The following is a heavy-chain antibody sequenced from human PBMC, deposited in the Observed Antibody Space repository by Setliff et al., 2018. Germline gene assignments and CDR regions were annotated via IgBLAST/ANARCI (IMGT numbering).Heavy chain of an antibody. J-gene: IGHJ4*02. CDR2: VFFTGDT. CDR3: AGRPQNTPMGPCDY. D-gene: IGHD5-18*01. V-gene: IGHV4-59*01. CDR1: GDSINDYY. Sequence: SETLSLTCTVSGDSINDYYWSWIRQPPGKGLEWIGYVFFTGDTDYNPSLGSRVTISLDRSKNQFSLMLTSVTAADTAIYYCAGRPQNTPMGPCDYWGQGTLVTVSS.